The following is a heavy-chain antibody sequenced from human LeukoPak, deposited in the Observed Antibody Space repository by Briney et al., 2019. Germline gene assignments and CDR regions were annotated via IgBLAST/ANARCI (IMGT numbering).Heavy chain of an antibody. D-gene: IGHD6-19*01. CDR3: ARVSSGWSGALYYFDY. CDR2: ISPSGGST. V-gene: IGHV1-46*01. CDR1: GYTFTSNY. Sequence: ASVKVSCKAFGYTFTSNYMHWVRQAPGQGPEWMGVISPSGGSTTYAQKFQGRVRITADESTSTAYMELSSLRSEDTAVYYCARVSSGWSGALYYFDYWGQGTLVTVSS. J-gene: IGHJ4*02.